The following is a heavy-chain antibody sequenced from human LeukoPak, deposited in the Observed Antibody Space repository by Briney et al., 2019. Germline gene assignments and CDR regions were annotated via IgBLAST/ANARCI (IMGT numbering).Heavy chain of an antibody. Sequence: SETLSLTCTASGGSISSYYWSWIRQPPGKGLEWIGYIYYSGSTNYNPSLKSRVTISVDTSKNQFSLKLSSVTAADTAVYYCARALDYWGQGTLVTVSS. V-gene: IGHV4-59*01. CDR2: IYYSGST. J-gene: IGHJ4*02. CDR1: GGSISSYY. CDR3: ARALDY.